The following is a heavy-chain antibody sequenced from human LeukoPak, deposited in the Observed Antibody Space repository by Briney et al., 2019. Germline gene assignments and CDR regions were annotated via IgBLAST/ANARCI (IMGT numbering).Heavy chain of an antibody. Sequence: SVKVSCKASGGTFSSYAISWVRQAPGQGLEWMGGIIPIFGTANYAQKFQGRVTITADESTSTAYMELSSLRSDDTAVYYCARPSIVGATMFDYWGQGTLVTVSS. CDR1: GGTFSSYA. CDR3: ARPSIVGATMFDY. J-gene: IGHJ4*02. V-gene: IGHV1-69*13. CDR2: IIPIFGTA. D-gene: IGHD1-26*01.